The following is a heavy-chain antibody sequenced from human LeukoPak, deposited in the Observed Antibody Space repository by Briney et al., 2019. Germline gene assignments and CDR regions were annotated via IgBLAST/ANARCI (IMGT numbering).Heavy chain of an antibody. Sequence: ASVKVSCKASGYTFTSYGISWVRQAPGQGLEWMGWISAYNGNTNYAQKLQGRVTMTTDTCTSTAYMELRSLRSDDTAVYYCARFGASSSWGYYLDYWGQGTLVTVSS. V-gene: IGHV1-18*01. D-gene: IGHD6-13*01. CDR2: ISAYNGNT. CDR1: GYTFTSYG. J-gene: IGHJ4*02. CDR3: ARFGASSSWGYYLDY.